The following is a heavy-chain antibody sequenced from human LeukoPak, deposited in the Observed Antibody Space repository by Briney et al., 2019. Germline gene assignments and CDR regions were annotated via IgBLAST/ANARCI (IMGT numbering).Heavy chain of an antibody. CDR3: ARDNIVVVPAPYYGMDV. D-gene: IGHD2-2*01. CDR1: GYTFTNYG. Sequence: ASVKVSCKASGYTFTNYGISWVRQAPGQGLEWMGWISAYNGNTNYAQKLQGRVTMTTDTSTSTAYMELRSLRSDDTAVYYCARDNIVVVPAPYYGMDVWGQGTTVTVSS. V-gene: IGHV1-18*01. CDR2: ISAYNGNT. J-gene: IGHJ6*02.